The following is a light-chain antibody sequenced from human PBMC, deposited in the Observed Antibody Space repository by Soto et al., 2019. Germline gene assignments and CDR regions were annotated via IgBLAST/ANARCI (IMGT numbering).Light chain of an antibody. CDR2: KAS. J-gene: IGKJ1*01. V-gene: IGKV1-5*03. CDR3: QQWET. Sequence: DIQMTQSPSTLSASVGDRVTITCRASQSISSWLAWYQQKPGKAPKLLIYKASSLESGVPSRFSGSGSGTEFTLTISSLQPDDFATSYCQQWETYGQGTKVEIK. CDR1: QSISSW.